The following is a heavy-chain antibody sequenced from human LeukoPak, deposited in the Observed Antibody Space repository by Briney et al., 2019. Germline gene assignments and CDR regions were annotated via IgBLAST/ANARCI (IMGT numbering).Heavy chain of an antibody. CDR2: INPNSGGT. V-gene: IGHV1-2*02. D-gene: IGHD6-13*01. CDR3: ARDGYSSLNFDY. J-gene: IGHJ4*02. CDR1: GYTFTGYY. Sequence: GASVKISCKASGYTFTGYYIHWVRQAPGQGLEWMGWINPNSGGTNHAQEFQGRVTMTRDTSISTAYMELSRLRSDDTAVYYCARDGYSSLNFDYWGQGTLVTVSS.